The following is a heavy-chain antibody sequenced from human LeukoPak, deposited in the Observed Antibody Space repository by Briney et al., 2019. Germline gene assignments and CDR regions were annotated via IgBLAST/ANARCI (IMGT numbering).Heavy chain of an antibody. CDR2: IRYDGSNK. V-gene: IGHV3-30*02. J-gene: IGHJ4*02. D-gene: IGHD3-9*01. CDR1: GFTFSSHG. Sequence: GGSLRLSCAASGFTFSSHGMHWVRQTPAKGLEWVAFIRYDGSNKYYADSVKGRFIISRGNSKNTLFLQINSLRPEDTAVYYCAKGGKYDILTGYRRSRLLGDFWGQGTLVTVSS. CDR3: AKGGKYDILTGYRRSRLLGDF.